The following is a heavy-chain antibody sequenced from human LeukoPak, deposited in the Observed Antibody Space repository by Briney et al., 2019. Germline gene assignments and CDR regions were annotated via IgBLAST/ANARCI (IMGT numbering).Heavy chain of an antibody. CDR1: GFTFSSFS. CDR3: AKRGDSGACNDY. CDR2: ISGSGEST. D-gene: IGHD2-21*01. V-gene: IGHV3-23*01. Sequence: PGGSLRLSCAASGFTFSSFSMRWVRQAPGKGLEWVSGISGSGESTYYADSVKGRFTIFRDNPKNTLYLQMSSLRAEDTALYYCAKRGDSGACNDYWGQGTLVTVSS. J-gene: IGHJ4*02.